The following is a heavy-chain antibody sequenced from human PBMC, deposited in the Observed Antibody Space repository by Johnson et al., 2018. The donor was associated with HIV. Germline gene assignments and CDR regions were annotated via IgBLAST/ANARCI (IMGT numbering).Heavy chain of an antibody. CDR3: ARESRGVVVVTQGAFDI. CDR1: GFTFRTFW. D-gene: IGHD2-15*01. J-gene: IGHJ3*02. CDR2: IKEDGSAQ. Sequence: VKLVESGGGVVQPGGSLRLSCAASGFTFRTFWMSWVRQAPGKGPEWVANIKEDGSAQYYVDSVKGRFTISRDNAKNSLYLQMNSLRAEDTAVYYCARESRGVVVVTQGAFDIWGQWTMVTVSS. V-gene: IGHV3-7*01.